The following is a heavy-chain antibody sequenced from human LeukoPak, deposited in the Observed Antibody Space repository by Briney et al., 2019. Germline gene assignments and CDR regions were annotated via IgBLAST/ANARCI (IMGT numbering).Heavy chain of an antibody. CDR2: ISYDGSNK. CDR1: GFTFSSYG. V-gene: IGHV3-30*18. CDR3: AKDAAGVTGY. J-gene: IGHJ4*02. Sequence: PGGSLRLSCAASGFTFSSYGMHWVRQAPGKGLKGVAVISYDGSNKYYADSVKGRFTISRDNSKNTLYLQMNSLRAEDTAVYYCAKDAAGVTGYWGQGTLVTVSS. D-gene: IGHD2-8*02.